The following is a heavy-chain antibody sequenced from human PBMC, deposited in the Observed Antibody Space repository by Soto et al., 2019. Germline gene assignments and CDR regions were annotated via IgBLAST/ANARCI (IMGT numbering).Heavy chain of an antibody. Sequence: QVQLVQSGAAVKKPGSSVKVSCKASGGTFSSYAISWVRQAPGQGLEWMGGIIPIFGTANYAQKFQGRVTITAEESTSTAHMEVSSLGSEDTAVYYGARDTYATPDAFDIWGQGTMVTVSS. J-gene: IGHJ3*02. V-gene: IGHV1-69*12. D-gene: IGHD3-16*01. CDR2: IIPIFGTA. CDR3: ARDTYATPDAFDI. CDR1: GGTFSSYA.